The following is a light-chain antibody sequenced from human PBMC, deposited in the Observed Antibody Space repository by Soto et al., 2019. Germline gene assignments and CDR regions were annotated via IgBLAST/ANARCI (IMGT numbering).Light chain of an antibody. CDR3: AAWDDSLNSPLML. J-gene: IGLJ2*01. CDR2: SNN. CDR1: YSNIGSNT. Sequence: QSVLTQSPSVSATPGQRVTISCSGTYSNIGSNTVAWYQRLPGAAPKLLIYSNNERPSGVPDRFSGSKSGSSASLAISGLQSEDEDDYYCAAWDDSLNSPLMLFGGGTKVTVL. V-gene: IGLV1-44*01.